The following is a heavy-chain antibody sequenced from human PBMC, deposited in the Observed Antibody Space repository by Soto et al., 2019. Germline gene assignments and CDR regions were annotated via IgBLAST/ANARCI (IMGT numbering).Heavy chain of an antibody. V-gene: IGHV2-5*02. CDR3: ARRIVSTAFDY. Sequence: ITLKESGPTLVKPTQILTLTCTCSGFSVTTSGVGVGWIRQPPGKALEWLALTYWDDDKRYSPSLKSRLTITKDTSKNQVVLTMTNMDPVDTATYYCARRIVSTAFDYWGQGTLVTVSS. J-gene: IGHJ4*02. D-gene: IGHD2-2*01. CDR1: GFSVTTSGVG. CDR2: TYWDDDK.